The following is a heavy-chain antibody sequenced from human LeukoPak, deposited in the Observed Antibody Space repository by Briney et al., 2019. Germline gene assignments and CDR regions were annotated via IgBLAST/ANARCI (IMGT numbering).Heavy chain of an antibody. J-gene: IGHJ4*02. Sequence: ASVKVSCKASGYTFTGYYMHWVRQAPGQGLEWMGWINPNSGGTNYAQKFQGWVTMTRDTSNSTAYMELSRPRSDDTAVYYCARGGVVVVPAAKYPFDYWGQGTLVTVSS. CDR3: ARGGVVVVPAAKYPFDY. CDR1: GYTFTGYY. CDR2: INPNSGGT. D-gene: IGHD2-2*01. V-gene: IGHV1-2*04.